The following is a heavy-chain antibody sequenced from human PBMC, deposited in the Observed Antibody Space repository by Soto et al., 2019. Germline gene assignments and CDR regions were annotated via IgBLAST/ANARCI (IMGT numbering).Heavy chain of an antibody. Sequence: GASVKVSCKASGYTFTSYDINWVRQATGQGLERMGWMNPNSGNTGYAQKFQGRVTMTRNTSISTAYMELSSLRSEDTAVYYCASLPSAYSSSNVWRENIYGIDFWGQGTTVTVSS. V-gene: IGHV1-8*01. CDR3: ASLPSAYSSSNVWRENIYGIDF. J-gene: IGHJ6*02. D-gene: IGHD6-6*01. CDR1: GYTFTSYD. CDR2: MNPNSGNT.